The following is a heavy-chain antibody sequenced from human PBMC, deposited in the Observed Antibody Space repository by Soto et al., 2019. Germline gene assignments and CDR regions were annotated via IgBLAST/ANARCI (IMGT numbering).Heavy chain of an antibody. D-gene: IGHD4-4*01. CDR3: ARDVDSNYGNWFDP. Sequence: EASVKVSCKASGFTFTSYAIHWVRQAPGQRLEWMGWINAGNGNTKYSQKFQGRVTITTDTSASTAYMELSSLRSEDTAVYYCARDVDSNYGNWFDPWGQGTLVTVSS. CDR1: GFTFTSYA. CDR2: INAGNGNT. J-gene: IGHJ5*02. V-gene: IGHV1-3*01.